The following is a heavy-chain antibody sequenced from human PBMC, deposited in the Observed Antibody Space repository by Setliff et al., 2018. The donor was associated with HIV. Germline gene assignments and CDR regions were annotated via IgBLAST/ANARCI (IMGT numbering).Heavy chain of an antibody. CDR3: ARVRSPPETWSYCGGDCYNDAFDI. Sequence: ASVKVSCKASGYTFTSHYIHWVRQAPGQGLEWMGIINPNGGSTTYAQKFQGRVTMTRDTSTSTAYMELSSLRSEDTAVYYCARVRSPPETWSYCGGDCYNDAFDIWGQGTMVTVSS. D-gene: IGHD2-21*02. V-gene: IGHV1-46*01. CDR1: GYTFTSHY. J-gene: IGHJ3*02. CDR2: INPNGGST.